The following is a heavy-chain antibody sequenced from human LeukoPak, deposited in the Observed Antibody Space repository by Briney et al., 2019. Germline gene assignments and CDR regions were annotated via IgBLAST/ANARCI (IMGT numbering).Heavy chain of an antibody. Sequence: GESLKISCKGSGYSFTSYWIGWVRQMPGKGMEWMGIIYPGDSDTRYSPSFQGQVTISADKSISTAYLQWSSLKASDTAMYYCARQTTVTTSPFDYWGQGTLVTVSS. CDR1: GYSFTSYW. CDR3: ARQTTVTTSPFDY. D-gene: IGHD4-17*01. J-gene: IGHJ4*02. CDR2: IYPGDSDT. V-gene: IGHV5-51*01.